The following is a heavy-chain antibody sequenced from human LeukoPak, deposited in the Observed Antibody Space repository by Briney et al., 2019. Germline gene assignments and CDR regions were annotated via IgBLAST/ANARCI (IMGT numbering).Heavy chain of an antibody. CDR2: IYYSGST. V-gene: IGHV4-59*12. D-gene: IGHD4-17*01. J-gene: IGHJ4*02. CDR1: GGSISSYY. Sequence: SETLSLTCTVSGGSISSYYWSWIRQPPGKGLEWIGYIYYSGSTYYNPSLKSRVTISVDTSKNQFSLKLSSVTAADTAVYYCARDRGDGDYYFDYWGQGTLVTVSS. CDR3: ARDRGDGDYYFDY.